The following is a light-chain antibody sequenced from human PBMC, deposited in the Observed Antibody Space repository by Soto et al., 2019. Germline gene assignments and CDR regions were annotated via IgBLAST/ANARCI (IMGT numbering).Light chain of an antibody. CDR3: QQYYSTPYT. V-gene: IGKV4-1*01. J-gene: IGKJ2*01. Sequence: DIVMTQSPDSLAVSLVERATINCKSSQSVLYSSNNKNHLAWYQQKAGQPPKLLVYWASTRESGVPDRFSGSGSGTDFTLTISSLQAEDVAVYYCQQYYSTPYTFGQGTKLESK. CDR1: QSVLYSSNNKNH. CDR2: WAS.